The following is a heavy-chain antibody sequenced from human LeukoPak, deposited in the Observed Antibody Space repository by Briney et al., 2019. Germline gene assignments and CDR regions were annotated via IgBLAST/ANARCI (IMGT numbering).Heavy chain of an antibody. CDR2: IIPIFGTA. D-gene: IGHD3-22*01. J-gene: IGHJ3*02. CDR1: GGTFSSYA. Sequence: GASVKVSCKASGGTFSSYAISWVRQAPGQGLEWMGGIIPIFGTANYAQKFQGRVTITADKSTSTAYMELSSLRSEDTAVYYCVKGWDSSGYYAFDIWGQGTMVTVSS. V-gene: IGHV1-69*06. CDR3: VKGWDSSGYYAFDI.